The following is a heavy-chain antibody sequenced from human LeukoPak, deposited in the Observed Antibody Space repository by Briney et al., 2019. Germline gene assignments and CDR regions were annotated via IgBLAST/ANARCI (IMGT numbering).Heavy chain of an antibody. D-gene: IGHD3-10*01. Sequence: GGSLRLSCAASEFTFSNYVMTWVSQAPGKGLEWVSTIGASDGSTHYADSAKGRLTISRDNSKNTLYLQMNSLRAEDTAVYYCAKGSGHYYYYMDVWGKGTTVTVSS. J-gene: IGHJ6*03. CDR2: IGASDGST. CDR1: EFTFSNYV. CDR3: AKGSGHYYYYMDV. V-gene: IGHV3-23*01.